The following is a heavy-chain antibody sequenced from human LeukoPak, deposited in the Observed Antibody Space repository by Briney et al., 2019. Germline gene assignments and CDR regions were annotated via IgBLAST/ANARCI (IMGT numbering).Heavy chain of an antibody. CDR3: AKGDIDY. J-gene: IGHJ4*02. CDR1: GYTFTSYY. V-gene: IGHV1-46*01. CDR2: INPRDGST. Sequence: ASVKLSCKASGYTFTSYYMHWVRQAPGPGLEWMGVINPRDGSTTYAQNFQGRVTMTRDTSTSTVYMELSSLRSEDTAVYYCAKGDIDYGGQGTLVTVSS. D-gene: IGHD2-15*01.